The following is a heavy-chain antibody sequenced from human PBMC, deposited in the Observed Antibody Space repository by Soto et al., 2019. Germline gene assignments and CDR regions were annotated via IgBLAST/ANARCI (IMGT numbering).Heavy chain of an antibody. D-gene: IGHD3-3*01. J-gene: IGHJ6*02. Sequence: QVQLVVSGGGLVKPGGSLRLSCAASGFSFSDFYMSWVRQAPGKGLECVSYISGGYGNIYYADSVKGRFTISRDNAKKSLFLPMNSLRVDDTAVYCCVPNLFGVVRVKTKEFDDGMDVWGQGTTVTVSS. CDR3: VPNLFGVVRVKTKEFDDGMDV. V-gene: IGHV3-11*01. CDR1: GFSFSDFY. CDR2: ISGGYGNI.